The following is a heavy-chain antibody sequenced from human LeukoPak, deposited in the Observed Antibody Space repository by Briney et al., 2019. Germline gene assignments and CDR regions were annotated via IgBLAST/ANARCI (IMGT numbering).Heavy chain of an antibody. CDR1: GGSFSGYY. CDR2: INHSGST. D-gene: IGHD3-10*01. J-gene: IGHJ6*04. CDR3: ATSTPTSGSYYKPYYYYYGMDV. Sequence: SETLSLTCAVHGGSFSGYYWSWIRQPPGKGLEWIGEINHSGSTNYNPSLKSRVTISVDTSKNQFSLKLSSVTAADTAVYYCATSTPTSGSYYKPYYYYYGMDVWGKGTTVTVSS. V-gene: IGHV4-34*01.